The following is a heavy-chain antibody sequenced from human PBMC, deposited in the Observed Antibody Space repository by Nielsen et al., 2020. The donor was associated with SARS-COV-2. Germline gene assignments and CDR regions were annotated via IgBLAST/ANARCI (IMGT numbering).Heavy chain of an antibody. CDR2: IYYSGST. V-gene: IGHV4-59*01. J-gene: IGHJ3*02. CDR3: ARGGDGYNWGPFDI. CDR1: GGSISSYY. Sequence: SETLSLTCTVSGGSISSYYRSWIRQPPGKGLEWIGYIYYSGSTNYNPSLKSRVTISVDTSKNQFSLKLSSVTAADTAVYYCARGGDGYNWGPFDIWGQGTMVTVSS. D-gene: IGHD5-24*01.